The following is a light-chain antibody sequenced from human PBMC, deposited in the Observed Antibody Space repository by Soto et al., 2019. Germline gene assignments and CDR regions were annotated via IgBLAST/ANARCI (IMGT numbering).Light chain of an antibody. CDR2: GAS. Sequence: EIVMTQSPATLSVSPMEIATLSCRASQSVSSNLAWYQQKPGQAPRLLIYGASTRATGIPARFSGSGSGTEFTLTISSLQSEDFAVYYCQQYNNWRTFGQGTKVDIK. CDR3: QQYNNWRT. CDR1: QSVSSN. J-gene: IGKJ1*01. V-gene: IGKV3-15*01.